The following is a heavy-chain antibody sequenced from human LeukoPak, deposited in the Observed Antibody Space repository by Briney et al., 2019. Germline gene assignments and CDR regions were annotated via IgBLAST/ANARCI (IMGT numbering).Heavy chain of an antibody. CDR1: GFSLSTTGVG. Sequence: SGPTLVKPTQTLTLTCTFSGFSLSTTGVGVGWIRQPPGKALEWLALIYWDDDKRYSPSLTSRLTITKDTSKNQVVLTMTNMDPVDTATYYCAHYPSTYYYDSSGPTENWGQGTLVTVSS. D-gene: IGHD3-22*01. CDR2: IYWDDDK. V-gene: IGHV2-5*02. J-gene: IGHJ4*02. CDR3: AHYPSTYYYDSSGPTEN.